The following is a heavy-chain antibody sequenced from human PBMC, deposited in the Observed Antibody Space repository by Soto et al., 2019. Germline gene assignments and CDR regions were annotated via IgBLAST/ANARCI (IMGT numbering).Heavy chain of an antibody. CDR3: AAAAYDYSWGSYRYDY. CDR1: GFTFTRSA. V-gene: IGHV1-58*02. J-gene: IGHJ4*02. CDR2: IVVGSGNT. Sequence: SVKVSCKASGFTFTRSAMQRVRQARGQRLEWIGWIVVGSGNTNYAQKFQERVTITRDMSTSTAYMELSSLRSEDTAVYYCAAAAYDYSWGSYRYDYWGQGTLVTVSS. D-gene: IGHD3-16*02.